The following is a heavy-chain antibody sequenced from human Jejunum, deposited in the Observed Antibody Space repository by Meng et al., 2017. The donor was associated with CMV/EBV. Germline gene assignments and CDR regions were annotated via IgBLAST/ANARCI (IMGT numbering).Heavy chain of an antibody. CDR2: TYYRSKWFR. D-gene: IGHD2-15*01. CDR1: GGSVSSNSVA. V-gene: IGHV6-1*01. J-gene: IGHJ4*02. Sequence: ISGGSVSSNSVAWNWIRQSPARGLEWLGRTYYRSKWFRDYGVSVKSRITINPDTSKNQFFLHLNSVTPEDTAVYYCARDLSLRFDYWGQGALVTVSS. CDR3: ARDLSLRFDY.